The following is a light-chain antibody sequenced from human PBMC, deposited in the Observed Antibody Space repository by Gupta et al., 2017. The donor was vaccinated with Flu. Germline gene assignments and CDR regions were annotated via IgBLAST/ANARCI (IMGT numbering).Light chain of an antibody. Sequence: GKSARVTCGGNNIGNKRVHWYQQKPGQAPVLVVYDDSDRPSGIAERFSGSNSGNTATLTISRVDAGDEADYYCQVWDGTSDLWVVGGGTKLTVL. J-gene: IGLJ3*02. CDR3: QVWDGTSDLWV. CDR1: NIGNKR. CDR2: DDS. V-gene: IGLV3-21*03.